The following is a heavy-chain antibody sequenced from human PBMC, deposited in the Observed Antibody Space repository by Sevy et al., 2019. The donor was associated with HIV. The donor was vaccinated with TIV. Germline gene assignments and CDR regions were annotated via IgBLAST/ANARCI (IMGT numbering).Heavy chain of an antibody. CDR2: ISGGGNTI. V-gene: IGHV3-48*03. CDR3: ARELVASGPAFDY. CDR1: GFTFSGYE. J-gene: IGHJ4*02. Sequence: GGSLRLSCAASGFTFSGYEMNWVRQAPGKGLEWVSYISGGGNTIYYANSVKGRFTISSDNAKNSLYLQMNSLRAEDTAVYYCARELVASGPAFDYWGQGSLVTVSS. D-gene: IGHD3-3*02.